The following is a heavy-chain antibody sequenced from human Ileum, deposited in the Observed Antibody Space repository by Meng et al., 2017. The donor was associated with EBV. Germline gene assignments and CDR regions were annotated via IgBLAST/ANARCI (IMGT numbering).Heavy chain of an antibody. CDR1: GGSISSSNW. D-gene: IGHD3-22*01. Sequence: VRRREAGPELVEPSGTLSLTCAVSGGSISSSNWWSWVRQATGKGLEWIGEIHHTESTNYNPSLKSRVTISVDKSKNQFSLKLSSVTAADTAVYYCARESYSDSSGYYSLDYWGQGSLVTVSS. CDR2: IHHTEST. V-gene: IGHV4-4*02. CDR3: ARESYSDSSGYYSLDY. J-gene: IGHJ4*02.